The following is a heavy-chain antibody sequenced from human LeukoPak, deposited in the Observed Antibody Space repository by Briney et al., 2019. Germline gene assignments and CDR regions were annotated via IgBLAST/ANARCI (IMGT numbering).Heavy chain of an antibody. CDR3: ARGTVTTLPSWFDP. CDR2: ISAYNGNT. V-gene: IGHV1-18*04. Sequence: ASVKVSCRASGYTFTGYYMHWVRQAPGQGLEWMGWISAYNGNTNYAQKLQGRVTMTTDTFTSTAYMELRSLRSDDTAVYYCARGTVTTLPSWFDPWGQGTLVTVSS. D-gene: IGHD4-11*01. J-gene: IGHJ5*02. CDR1: GYTFTGYY.